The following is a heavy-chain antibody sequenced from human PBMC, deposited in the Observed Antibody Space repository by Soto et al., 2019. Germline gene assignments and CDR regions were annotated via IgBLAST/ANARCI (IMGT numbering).Heavy chain of an antibody. J-gene: IGHJ4*02. V-gene: IGHV3-23*01. Sequence: EVQLLESEGGLVQPGGSLSVSCAASGFTLSSYAMIWVRQAPGKGLEWVSAISGSGGTTYYADSVKGRFTISRDTSKNTLYLQMNSLRAEDTAVYYCAKVERYYYDSSGYYSSPLFWGQGTPVTVSS. CDR1: GFTLSSYA. CDR3: AKVERYYYDSSGYYSSPLF. D-gene: IGHD3-22*01. CDR2: ISGSGGTT.